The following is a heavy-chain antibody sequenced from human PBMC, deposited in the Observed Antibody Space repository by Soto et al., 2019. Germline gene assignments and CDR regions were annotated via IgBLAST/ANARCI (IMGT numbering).Heavy chain of an antibody. J-gene: IGHJ4*02. D-gene: IGHD1-7*01. CDR2: ISYDGSNK. Sequence: QVQLVESGGGVVQPGRSLRLSCAASGFTFSSYAMHWVRQAPGKGLEWVAVISYDGSNKYYADSVKGRFTITRDNSKNTLYLQMNSLRAEDTAVYYCARDGGHELENCLDYWGQGTLVTVSS. CDR1: GFTFSSYA. CDR3: ARDGGHELENCLDY. V-gene: IGHV3-30-3*01.